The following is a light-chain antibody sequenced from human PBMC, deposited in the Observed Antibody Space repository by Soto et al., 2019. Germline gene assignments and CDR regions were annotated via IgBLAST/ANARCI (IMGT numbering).Light chain of an antibody. J-gene: IGLJ3*02. CDR2: DVT. V-gene: IGLV2-14*01. CDR1: SSDVGGYDY. Sequence: QSVLTQAASVSGSPGQSITISCTATSSDVGGYDYVPWYQQYPGKAPKIMIYDVTNRPSGVSNRFSGSKSGNTASLTISGLQTEDEADYYCSSYTSSNTRVVFGGGTKLTVL. CDR3: SSYTSSNTRVV.